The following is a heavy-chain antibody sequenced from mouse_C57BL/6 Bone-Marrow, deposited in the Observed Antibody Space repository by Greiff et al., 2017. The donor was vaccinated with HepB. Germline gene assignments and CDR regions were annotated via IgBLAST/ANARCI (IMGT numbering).Heavy chain of an antibody. D-gene: IGHD2-1*01. J-gene: IGHJ3*01. CDR2: ISDGGSYT. CDR3: ARSLLYYY. Sequence: EVQRVESGGGLVKPGGSLKLSCAASGFTFSSYAMSWVRQTPEKRLEWVATISDGGSYTYYPDNVKGRFTISRDNAKNNLYLQMSHLKSEDKAMYYCARSLLYYYWGQGTLVTVSA. V-gene: IGHV5-4*01. CDR1: GFTFSSYA.